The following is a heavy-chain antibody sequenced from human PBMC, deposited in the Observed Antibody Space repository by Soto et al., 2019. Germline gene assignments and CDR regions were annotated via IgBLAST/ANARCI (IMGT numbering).Heavy chain of an antibody. J-gene: IGHJ3*02. V-gene: IGHV1-2*04. CDR2: INPNSGGT. CDR1: GYTFTGYY. CDR3: AIDGSPGSSGYYYDPAFGI. D-gene: IGHD3-22*01. Sequence: ASVKVSCKASGYTFTGYYMHCVRQAPGQGLEWMGWINPNSGGTNYAQKFQGWVTTTRDTSISTAYMELSRLRSDDTAVYYCAIDGSPGSSGYYYDPAFGIWGQGTMVTVSS.